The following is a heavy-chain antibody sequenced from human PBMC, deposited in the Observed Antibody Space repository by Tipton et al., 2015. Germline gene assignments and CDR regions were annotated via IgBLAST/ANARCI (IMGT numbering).Heavy chain of an antibody. D-gene: IGHD3-22*01. J-gene: IGHJ4*02. Sequence: TLSLTCTVSGGAMSPYYWTWIRQPPGKRLEWIGYIYYSGSTSYNPSLKSPVTISLDMSKNQFSLKLTSVTAADTAVYYCAGGYDIGGYFYGGLDYWGQGTLVSVSS. CDR3: AGGYDIGGYFYGGLDY. CDR1: GGAMSPYY. V-gene: IGHV4-59*01. CDR2: IYYSGST.